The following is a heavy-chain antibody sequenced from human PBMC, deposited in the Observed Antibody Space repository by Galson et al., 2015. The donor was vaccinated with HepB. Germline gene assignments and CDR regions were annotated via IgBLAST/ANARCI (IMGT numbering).Heavy chain of an antibody. J-gene: IGHJ4*02. D-gene: IGHD5-18*01. CDR3: ARGGVGGYGWDY. CDR1: GYTFTGYY. V-gene: IGHV1-2*04. Sequence: SVKVSCRASGYTFTGYYMHWVRQAPGQGLEWMGWINPNSGGTNYAQKFQGWVTMTRDTSISTAYMELSRLRSDDTAVYYCARGGVGGYGWDYWGQGTLVTVSS. CDR2: INPNSGGT.